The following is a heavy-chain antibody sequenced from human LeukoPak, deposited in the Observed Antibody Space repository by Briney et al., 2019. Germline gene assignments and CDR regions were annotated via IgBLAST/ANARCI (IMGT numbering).Heavy chain of an antibody. J-gene: IGHJ4*02. CDR1: GFTFSSYA. Sequence: PGGSLRLSCAASGFTFSSYAMSWVRQAPGKGLEWVSAISGSGGSIYYADSVKGRFTISRDNSKNMLYLQMNSLRAEDTAVYYCARSRGYSGGWYDRPPDYWGEGTLVTVSS. CDR2: ISGSGGSI. V-gene: IGHV3-23*01. D-gene: IGHD6-19*01. CDR3: ARSRGYSGGWYDRPPDY.